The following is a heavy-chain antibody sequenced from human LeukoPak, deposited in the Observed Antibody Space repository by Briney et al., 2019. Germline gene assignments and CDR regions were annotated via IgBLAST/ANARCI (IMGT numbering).Heavy chain of an antibody. CDR3: ARAGGIQLWVD. D-gene: IGHD5-18*01. Sequence: SETLSLTCTVSGGSISSYYWSWIRQPPGKGLEWIGYIYYSGSTNYNPSLKSRVTISVDTSKNQFSLKLSSVTAADTAVYYCARAGGIQLWVDWGQGTLVTVSS. J-gene: IGHJ4*02. CDR2: IYYSGST. V-gene: IGHV4-59*08. CDR1: GGSISSYY.